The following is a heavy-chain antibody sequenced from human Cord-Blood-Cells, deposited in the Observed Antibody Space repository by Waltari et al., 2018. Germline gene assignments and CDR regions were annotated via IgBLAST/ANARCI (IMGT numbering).Heavy chain of an antibody. D-gene: IGHD2-21*01. CDR2: IYYSGST. Sequence: QVQLQESGPGLVKPSQTLSLTCTVSGGSISSGGYYWSWIRQHPGKGLEWIGYIYYSGSTYYNPSRKSRVTISVDTSKNQFSLKLSSVTAADTAVYYCARGSDCGGDCYSARYFQHWCQGTLVTVSS. V-gene: IGHV4-31*03. CDR3: ARGSDCGGDCYSARYFQH. J-gene: IGHJ1*01. CDR1: GGSISSGGYY.